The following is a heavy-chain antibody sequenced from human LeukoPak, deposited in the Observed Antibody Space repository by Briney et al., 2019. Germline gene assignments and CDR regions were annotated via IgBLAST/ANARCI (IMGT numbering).Heavy chain of an antibody. Sequence: SETLSLTCIVSGGSISSYYWSWIRQPPGKGLEWIGYIYYSGTTNYNPSLKSRVTLSVDTSKNQFSLKLTSVTAADTAVYYCARDSGTIDAFDIWGQGTMVTVSS. CDR1: GGSISSYY. J-gene: IGHJ3*02. D-gene: IGHD2-8*01. CDR3: ARDSGTIDAFDI. V-gene: IGHV4-59*01. CDR2: IYYSGTT.